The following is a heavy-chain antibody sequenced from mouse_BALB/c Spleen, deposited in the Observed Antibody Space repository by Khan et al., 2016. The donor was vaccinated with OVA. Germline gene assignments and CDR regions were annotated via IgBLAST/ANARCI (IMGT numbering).Heavy chain of an antibody. CDR3: ASGGYWYFDV. CDR1: GYTFTNYG. Sequence: VQLQESGPELKKPGETVKLSCKASGYTFTNYGMNWVKQAPGKGLKWMGWINTYTEEPTYADDFKGRFAFSLETSASTAYLQINNLKNEDTATYFCASGGYWYFDVWGAGTTVTVSS. J-gene: IGHJ1*01. D-gene: IGHD1-1*02. CDR2: INTYTEEP. V-gene: IGHV9-3-1*01.